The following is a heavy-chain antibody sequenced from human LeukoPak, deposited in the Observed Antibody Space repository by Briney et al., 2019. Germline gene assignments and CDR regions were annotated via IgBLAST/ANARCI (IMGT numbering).Heavy chain of an antibody. D-gene: IGHD5-18*01. CDR1: GFTVSITY. J-gene: IGHJ6*04. CDR3: ARENVDTAMVRRLCYYCYHGMDV. CDR2: IYSGDKT. V-gene: IGHV3-66*01. Sequence: PGGSLRLSCADSGFTVSITYMSWVRQAPGKGLEWVSVIYSGDKTYYADSVKGRFTISRDISKNTLYLQMNSLRAEDTAVYYCARENVDTAMVRRLCYYCYHGMDVWGGRPTVTVSS.